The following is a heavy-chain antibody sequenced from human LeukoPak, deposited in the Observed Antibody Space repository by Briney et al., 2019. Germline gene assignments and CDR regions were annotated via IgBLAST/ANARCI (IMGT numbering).Heavy chain of an antibody. CDR2: IKQDGSEK. J-gene: IGHJ6*02. CDR3: AREERESGGWDV. CDR1: RFTFSNDW. V-gene: IGHV3-7*04. D-gene: IGHD1-1*01. Sequence: GGCLRLSCAASRFTFSNDWMSWVRQARGKGLEWVANIKQDGSEKNYVGSVKGRFTISKDNAKNSLYLQMNSLRVEDTAVYYCAREERESGGWDVWGQGTTVTVSS.